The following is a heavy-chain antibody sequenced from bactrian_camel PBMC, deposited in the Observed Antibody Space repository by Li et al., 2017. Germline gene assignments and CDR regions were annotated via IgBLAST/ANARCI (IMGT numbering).Heavy chain of an antibody. D-gene: IGHD6*01. V-gene: IGHV3S54*01. J-gene: IGHJ4*01. CDR3: AEGRGSRGEHCYSLNY. CDR2: IYTGLGRA. Sequence: HVQLVESGGGSVQAGGSRRLSCTPSGSIYYDNCMDWIRQAPGMEREAVAAIYTGLGRAHYAASVLGRFTISRDSAKNTVYLQMNNLQPEDTATYYCAEGRGSRGEHCYSLNYWGQGTQVTVS. CDR1: GSIYYDNC.